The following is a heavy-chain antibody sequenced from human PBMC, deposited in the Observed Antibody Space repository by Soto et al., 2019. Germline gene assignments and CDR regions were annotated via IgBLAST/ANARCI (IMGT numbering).Heavy chain of an antibody. CDR3: ARDLDSGSEYYYYGMDV. J-gene: IGHJ6*02. D-gene: IGHD1-26*01. Sequence: PSETLSLTCPVAGGSISSGGYYWSWIRQHPGKGLEWIGYIYYSGSTYYNPSLKSRVTISVDTSKNQFSLKLSSVTAADTAVYYCARDLDSGSEYYYYGMDVWGQGTTVTVSS. CDR1: GGSISSGGYY. CDR2: IYYSGST. V-gene: IGHV4-31*03.